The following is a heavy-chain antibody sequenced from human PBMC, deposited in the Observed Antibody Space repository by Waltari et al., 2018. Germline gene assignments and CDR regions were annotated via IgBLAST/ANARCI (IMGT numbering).Heavy chain of an antibody. CDR3: ARVASGGFLEYSKGFDF. J-gene: IGHJ4*02. CDR2: IKQDGSEK. CDR1: GFLCVDYW. Sequence: EVQLVESGGGVVQRGGSLRLSCAASGFLCVDYWMSWVRQVPGKGLEWVANIKQDGSEKYSVDSVKGRFTIFRDNAKNSLYLQMNSLRAEDTAIYYCARVASGGFLEYSKGFDFWGQGALVTVSS. D-gene: IGHD3-3*01. V-gene: IGHV3-7*01.